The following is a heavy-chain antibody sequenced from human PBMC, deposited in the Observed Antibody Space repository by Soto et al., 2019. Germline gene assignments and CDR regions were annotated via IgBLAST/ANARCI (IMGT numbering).Heavy chain of an antibody. CDR3: ARGSGGSSYYYYGMDV. J-gene: IGHJ6*02. Sequence: QVQLVQSGAEVKKPGSSVKVSCKASGGTFSSYAINWVRQAPGQGLEWMGGIIPIFGTANYAQKFQGRVTITADESTSRAYMALSSLRSEDTAVYYCARGSGGSSYYYYGMDVWGQGTTVTVSS. CDR2: IIPIFGTA. CDR1: GGTFSSYA. D-gene: IGHD2-15*01. V-gene: IGHV1-69*12.